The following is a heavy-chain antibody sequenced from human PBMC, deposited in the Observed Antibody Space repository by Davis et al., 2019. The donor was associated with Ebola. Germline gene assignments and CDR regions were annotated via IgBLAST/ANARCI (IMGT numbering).Heavy chain of an antibody. V-gene: IGHV3-73*01. Sequence: PGGSLRLSCAASGFTFSGSAMHWVRQASGKGLEWVGRIRSKANSYATAYAASVKGRFTISRDDSKNTAYLQMNSLKTEDTAVYYCAKERFHAYDFWSGLFDYWGQGTLVTVSS. CDR2: IRSKANSYAT. CDR3: AKERFHAYDFWSGLFDY. J-gene: IGHJ4*02. CDR1: GFTFSGSA. D-gene: IGHD3-3*01.